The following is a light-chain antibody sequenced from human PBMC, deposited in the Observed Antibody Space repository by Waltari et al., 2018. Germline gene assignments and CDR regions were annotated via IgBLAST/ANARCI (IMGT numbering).Light chain of an antibody. Sequence: QSALTQPASVSGSPGQSITISCTGTTRDVGGYNQVSWYQYLPGKAPKLLIYDVTKRPSGVSDRFSGSRSGATASLTISGLQAEDEADYYCTSFTYRTTLVFGGGTKLAVL. CDR1: TRDVGGYNQ. J-gene: IGLJ2*01. CDR2: DVT. CDR3: TSFTYRTTLV. V-gene: IGLV2-14*03.